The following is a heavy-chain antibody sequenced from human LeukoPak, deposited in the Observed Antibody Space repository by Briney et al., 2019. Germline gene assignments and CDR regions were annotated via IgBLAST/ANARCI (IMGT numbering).Heavy chain of an antibody. CDR2: TYYRSKWYN. Sequence: SQTLSLTCAISGDSVSSNSAAWNWIRQSPSRGLEWLGRTYYRSKWYNDYAVSVKSRITINPDTSKNQFSLQLNSVTPEDTAVYYCARLHLAPRSSSSPFDYWGQGTLVTVSS. CDR1: GDSVSSNSAA. J-gene: IGHJ4*02. D-gene: IGHD6-6*01. V-gene: IGHV6-1*01. CDR3: ARLHLAPRSSSSPFDY.